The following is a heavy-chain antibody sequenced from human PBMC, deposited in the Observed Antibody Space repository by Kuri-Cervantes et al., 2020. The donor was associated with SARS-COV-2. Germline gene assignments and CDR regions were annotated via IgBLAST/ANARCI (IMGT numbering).Heavy chain of an antibody. D-gene: IGHD1-26*01. J-gene: IGHJ5*02. CDR3: TTLLNWFDP. V-gene: IGHV3-73*01. CDR1: GFTFSSSA. Sequence: GGLLRPSCEASGFTFSSSAIHWVRQASGKGLGWVGRIRSKANNFATAYAAPVKGRFTISRDDSKNTTYLQMNSLKAEETAVYYCTTLLNWFDPWGQGILVTVSS. CDR2: IRSKANNFAT.